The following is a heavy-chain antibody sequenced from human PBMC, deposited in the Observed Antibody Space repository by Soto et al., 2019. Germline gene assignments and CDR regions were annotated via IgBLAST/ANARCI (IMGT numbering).Heavy chain of an antibody. CDR1: GGSFSGYY. CDR2: INHSGST. J-gene: IGHJ6*02. CDR3: GRGPSQLAAAGTRLLNHHYYYGMDV. Sequence: PSETLSLTCAVYGGSFSGYYWSWIRQPPGKGLEWIGEINHSGSTNYNPSLKSRVTISVDTSKNKFSLKLSSVTAADTAVYYCGRGPSQLAAAGTRLLNHHYYYGMDVWGQGTTVTVSS. D-gene: IGHD6-13*01. V-gene: IGHV4-34*01.